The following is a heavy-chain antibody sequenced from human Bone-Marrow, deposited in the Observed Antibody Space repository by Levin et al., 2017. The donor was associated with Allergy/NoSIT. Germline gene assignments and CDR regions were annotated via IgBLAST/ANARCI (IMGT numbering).Heavy chain of an antibody. J-gene: IGHJ5*02. CDR3: IRSYCPTTDCYGWFDP. Sequence: GGSLRLSCAASGFTFSTSWMHWVRQAPGKGLVWVSRINSDGSRTTNADPVKGRFTISRDNAKNTLYLQMNSLGAEDTAVYYCIRSYCPTTDCYGWFDPWGQGTLVTVSS. CDR2: INSDGSRT. CDR1: GFTFSTSW. D-gene: IGHD2-2*01. V-gene: IGHV3-74*03.